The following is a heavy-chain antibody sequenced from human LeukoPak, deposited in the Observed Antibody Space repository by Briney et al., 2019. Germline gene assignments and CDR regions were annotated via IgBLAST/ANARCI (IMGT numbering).Heavy chain of an antibody. J-gene: IGHJ6*02. V-gene: IGHV3-21*01. CDR2: ISGSSRYI. D-gene: IGHD4-17*01. CDR3: ARRDFGDYGMDL. Sequence: PGGSLRLSCAASGFTFSSYSINWVRQAPGKGLEWVSSISGSSRYIYYADSVKGRFTISRDNAKNSLYLQMNSLRAEDTAVYYCARRDFGDYGMDLWGQGTTVTVSS. CDR1: GFTFSSYS.